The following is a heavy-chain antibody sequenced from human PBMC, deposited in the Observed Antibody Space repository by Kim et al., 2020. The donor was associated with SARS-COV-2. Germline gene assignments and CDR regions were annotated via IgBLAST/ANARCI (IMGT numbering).Heavy chain of an antibody. CDR2: ISSSSSYI. V-gene: IGHV3-21*01. D-gene: IGHD6-19*01. CDR1: GFTFSSYS. J-gene: IGHJ5*02. Sequence: GGSLRLSFAASGFTFSSYSMNWVRQAPGKGLEWVSSISSSSSYIYYADSVKGRFTISRDNDKNSLYLQMNSLRAEDTAEYYCAREGGGSSGGSLFDPWGQRTLVPVSS. CDR3: AREGGGSSGGSLFDP.